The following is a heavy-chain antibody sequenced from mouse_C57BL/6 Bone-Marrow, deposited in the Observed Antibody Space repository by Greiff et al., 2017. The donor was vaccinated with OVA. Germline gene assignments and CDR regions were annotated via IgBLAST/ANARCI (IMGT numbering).Heavy chain of an antibody. Sequence: VQLQQSGPVLVKPGASVKMSCKASGYTFTDYYMNWVKQSHGKSLEWIGVINPYNGGTSYNQKFKGKAPLTVDTSSSTAYMELNSLTSADSAVYYCARRVDYDGHWGPGTTLPVSS. CDR3: ARRVDYDGH. J-gene: IGHJ2*01. CDR2: INPYNGGT. D-gene: IGHD2-4*01. V-gene: IGHV1-19*01. CDR1: GYTFTDYY.